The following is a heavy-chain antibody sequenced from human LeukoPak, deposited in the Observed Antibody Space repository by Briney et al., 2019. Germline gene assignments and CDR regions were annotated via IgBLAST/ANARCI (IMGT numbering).Heavy chain of an antibody. D-gene: IGHD4-11*01. CDR2: IYYSGST. J-gene: IGHJ4*02. CDR3: ARNDYSKGLDY. CDR1: GGSISSYY. V-gene: IGHV4-59*01. Sequence: SETLSLTCTVSGGSISSYYWSWIRQPPGKGLEWIGYIYYSGSTNYNPSLKSRVTISVETSKNQFSLKLSSVTAADTAVYYCARNDYSKGLDYWGQGTLVTVSS.